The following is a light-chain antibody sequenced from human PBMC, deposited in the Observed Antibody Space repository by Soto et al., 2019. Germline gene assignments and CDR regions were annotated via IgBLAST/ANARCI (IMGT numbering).Light chain of an antibody. V-gene: IGLV2-14*01. CDR1: SGDVGAYDF. CDR2: DVS. Sequence: QSALTQPASVSGSPGQSITISCTGTSGDVGAYDFVSWYQHHPGKAPRLVIYDVSRRPAGASDRFSGSKSGNTASLTVSGLLPEDEADYYCASYAGGNKVFGTGTKLTVL. J-gene: IGLJ1*01. CDR3: ASYAGGNKV.